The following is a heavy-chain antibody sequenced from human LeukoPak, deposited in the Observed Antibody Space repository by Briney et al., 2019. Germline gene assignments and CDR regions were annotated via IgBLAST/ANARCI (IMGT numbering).Heavy chain of an antibody. D-gene: IGHD5-18*01. V-gene: IGHV4-59*01. J-gene: IGHJ4*02. CDR2: IYYSGST. CDR3: ARDLLRGYSYGD. CDR1: GGSISSYY. Sequence: PSETLSLTCTVSGGSISSYYWSWIWQPPGKGLEWIGYIYYSGSTNYNPSLKSRVTISVDTSKNQFSLKLSSVTAADTAVYYCARDLLRGYSYGDWGQGTLVTVSS.